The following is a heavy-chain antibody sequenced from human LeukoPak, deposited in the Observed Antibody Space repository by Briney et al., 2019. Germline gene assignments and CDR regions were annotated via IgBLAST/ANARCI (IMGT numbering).Heavy chain of an antibody. J-gene: IGHJ4*02. CDR1: GFTFSNSA. CDR3: ANLVDTAMFDY. V-gene: IGHV3-23*01. D-gene: IGHD5-18*01. Sequence: GGSLRLSCAASGFTFSNSAMSWVRQAPGKGLEWVSAISGDGRGTYYADSMKGRFTISRDNSKNTLYLQMNSLRAEDTAVYYCANLVDTAMFDYWGQGTLVTVSS. CDR2: ISGDGRGT.